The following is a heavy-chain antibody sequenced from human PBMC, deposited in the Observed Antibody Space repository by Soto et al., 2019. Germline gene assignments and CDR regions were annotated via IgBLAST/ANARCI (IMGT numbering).Heavy chain of an antibody. J-gene: IGHJ5*01. V-gene: IGHV6-1*01. D-gene: IGHD3-3*01. CDR3: ASWRFDS. CDR2: TFYRSKWYN. CDR1: GASVSSSSAA. Sequence: PSQTLSLTCAISGASVSSSSAAWNWIRQSPSRGLEWLGRTFYRSKWYNNYAESVKSRLTITPDTSKNQFSLQLSSVTPDDTAVYFCASWRFDSWGQGTLVTVSS.